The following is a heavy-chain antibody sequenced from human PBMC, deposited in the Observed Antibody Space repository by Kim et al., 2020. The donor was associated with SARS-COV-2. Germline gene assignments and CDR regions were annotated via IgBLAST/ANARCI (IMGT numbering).Heavy chain of an antibody. D-gene: IGHD3-22*01. CDR1: GGSISSCCYY. Sequence: SETLSLTCTVSGGSISSCCYYWIWHRQHQGQGRVGNRYNNYSGNSYYTLTLKITVTISVDTTQNSFSLRLSTVTAADTAEYYSWGRRINKVVVVYHFDY. CDR2: NNYSGNS. CDR3: WGRRINKVVVVYHFDY. J-gene: IGHJ4*01. V-gene: IGHV4-31*01.